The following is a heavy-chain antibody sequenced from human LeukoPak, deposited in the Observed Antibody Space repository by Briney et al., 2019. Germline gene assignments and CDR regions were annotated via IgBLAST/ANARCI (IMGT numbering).Heavy chain of an antibody. V-gene: IGHV3-21*01. D-gene: IGHD3-22*01. J-gene: IGHJ4*02. Sequence: GGSLRLSCAASGFTFSSYSMNWVRQAPGKGLEWVSSISSSSSYIYYADSVKGRFTISRDNAKNSLYLQMNSLRAEDTAVYYCARDHYYDSSGYYHDYWGQGTLVTVSS. CDR1: GFTFSSYS. CDR3: ARDHYYDSSGYYHDY. CDR2: ISSSSSYI.